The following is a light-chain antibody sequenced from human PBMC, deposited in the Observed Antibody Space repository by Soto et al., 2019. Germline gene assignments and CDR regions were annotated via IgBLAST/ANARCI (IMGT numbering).Light chain of an antibody. CDR1: QSVSNNY. Sequence: EIVWTQSPGTLSLSPGERATLSCRASQSVSNNYLAWYKQKPGQTPRLLIYSVSSRATGIPDRFSGSGSGTDFTLTIRSLEPEDFAVYYCQEGTYWPAFGGGTKVDNK. CDR2: SVS. CDR3: QEGTYWPA. V-gene: IGKV3D-20*02. J-gene: IGKJ4*01.